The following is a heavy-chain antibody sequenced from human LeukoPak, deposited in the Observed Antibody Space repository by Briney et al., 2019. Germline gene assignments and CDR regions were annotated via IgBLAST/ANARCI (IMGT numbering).Heavy chain of an antibody. Sequence: GASVKVSCKASGYTFADYYFHWVRQAPGQGLEWMGWINPNNGGTQYAQKFQGRVTLTRDTSISTAYMELSRLRSDDTAVYYCARDRRQDPKGDYWGQGTLVTVSS. CDR2: INPNNGGT. J-gene: IGHJ4*02. V-gene: IGHV1-2*02. CDR1: GYTFADYY. CDR3: ARDRRQDPKGDY.